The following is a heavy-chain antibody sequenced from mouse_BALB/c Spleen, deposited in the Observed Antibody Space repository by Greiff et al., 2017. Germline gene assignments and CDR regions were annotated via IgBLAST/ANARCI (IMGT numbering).Heavy chain of an antibody. Sequence: EVHLVESGGGLVKLGGSLKLSCAASGFTFSSYYMSWVRQTPEKRLELVAAINSNGGSTYYPDTVKGRFTISRDNAKNTLYLQMSSLKSEDTALYYCARQGPFYFDYWGQGTTLTVSS. CDR3: ARQGPFYFDY. CDR2: INSNGGST. CDR1: GFTFSSYY. V-gene: IGHV5-6-2*01. J-gene: IGHJ2*01.